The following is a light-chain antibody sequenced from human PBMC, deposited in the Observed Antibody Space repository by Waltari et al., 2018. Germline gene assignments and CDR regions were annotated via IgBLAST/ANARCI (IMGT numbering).Light chain of an antibody. J-gene: IGLJ3*02. V-gene: IGLV8-61*01. CDR1: SGSVSTTSY. Sequence: QTVVTQEPSLSVSPGGTVTLTCALTSGSVSTTSYATWYQQTPGPPPPPLVYKGTSRSSGVPDRFSGSVLGNTVALTITGAQADDESNYYCSLYMGSGIWVFGGGTKLTVL. CDR2: KGT. CDR3: SLYMGSGIWV.